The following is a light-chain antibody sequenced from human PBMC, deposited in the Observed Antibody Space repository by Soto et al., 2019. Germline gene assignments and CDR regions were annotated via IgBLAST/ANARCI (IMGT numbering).Light chain of an antibody. CDR3: QQNYSPPFT. Sequence: DIQMTQSPSSLSASVGDRVTITCRASQSISSYLNWYQQKQGKAPKLLIYAASSLRSGVPSRFSGGGSGTEFTLTISSLQPEDFATYYCQQNYSPPFTFGGGTKVEIK. CDR1: QSISSY. J-gene: IGKJ4*01. CDR2: AAS. V-gene: IGKV1-39*01.